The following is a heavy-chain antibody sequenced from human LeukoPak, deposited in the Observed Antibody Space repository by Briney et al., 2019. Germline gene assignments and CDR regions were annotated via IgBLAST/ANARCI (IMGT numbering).Heavy chain of an antibody. CDR2: IYENGGTT. J-gene: IGHJ4*02. V-gene: IGHV3-23*01. Sequence: GGSLRLSCVGSGFTFRSHAMSWVRQAPEKGLEFVSGIYENGGTTYYADSVKGRFSISRDNSKNTLYLQMDSLRGEDTAVYYCAKDFRIGYSAHFDYWGQGALVTVSP. CDR1: GFTFRSHA. D-gene: IGHD2-21*01. CDR3: AKDFRIGYSAHFDY.